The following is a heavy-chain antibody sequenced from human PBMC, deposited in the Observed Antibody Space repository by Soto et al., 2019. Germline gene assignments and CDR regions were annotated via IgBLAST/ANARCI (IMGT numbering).Heavy chain of an antibody. CDR3: AKVLPPGIAAAGSVDY. D-gene: IGHD6-13*01. CDR1: GFTFSSYG. CDR2: ISYDGSNK. Sequence: GGSLRLSCAASGFTFSSYGMHWVRQAPGKGLEWVAVISYDGSNKYYADSVKGRFTISRDNSKNTLYLQMNSLRAEDTAVYYCAKVLPPGIAAAGSVDYWGQGTLVTVSS. V-gene: IGHV3-30*18. J-gene: IGHJ4*02.